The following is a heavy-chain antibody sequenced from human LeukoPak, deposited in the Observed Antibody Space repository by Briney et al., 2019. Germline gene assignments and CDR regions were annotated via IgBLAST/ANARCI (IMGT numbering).Heavy chain of an antibody. V-gene: IGHV1-2*02. J-gene: IGHJ5*02. Sequence: GSSVEVSCKASGGTFSSYAISWVRQAPGQGLEWMGWINPNSGGTNYAQKSQGRVTMTRDTSISTAYMELSRLRSDDTAVYYCARDRAYSSSWYESNWFDPWGQGTLVTVSS. D-gene: IGHD6-13*01. CDR3: ARDRAYSSSWYESNWFDP. CDR2: INPNSGGT. CDR1: GGTFSSYA.